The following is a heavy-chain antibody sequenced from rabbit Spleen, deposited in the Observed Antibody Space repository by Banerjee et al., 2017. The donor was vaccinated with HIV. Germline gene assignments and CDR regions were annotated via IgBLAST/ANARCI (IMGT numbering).Heavy chain of an antibody. J-gene: IGHJ4*01. D-gene: IGHD1-1*01. CDR3: ARDLTGVIGWNFGW. CDR1: GFDFSTYF. Sequence: QLEESGGGLVKPEGSLTLSCKGSGFDFSTYFMSWFRQAPGKGLEWIGIIYTGKGTTDYANWVNGRFTISSHNAQNTLYLQLNSLTAADTATYFCARDLTGVIGWNFGWWGPGTLVTVS. V-gene: IGHV1S7*01. CDR2: IYTGKGTT.